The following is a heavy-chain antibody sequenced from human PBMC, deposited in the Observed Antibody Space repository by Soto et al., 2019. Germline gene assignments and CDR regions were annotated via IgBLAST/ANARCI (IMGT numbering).Heavy chain of an antibody. Sequence: SVKVSCKASGGTFSSYTISWVRQAPGQGLEWMGRIIPILGIADYAQKFQGRVTITADKSTSTAYMELSSLRSEDTAVYYCARGNLTVTTSYYYYYMDVWGKGTTVTVSS. CDR2: IIPILGIA. CDR1: GGTFSSYT. J-gene: IGHJ6*03. V-gene: IGHV1-69*02. D-gene: IGHD4-17*01. CDR3: ARGNLTVTTSYYYYYMDV.